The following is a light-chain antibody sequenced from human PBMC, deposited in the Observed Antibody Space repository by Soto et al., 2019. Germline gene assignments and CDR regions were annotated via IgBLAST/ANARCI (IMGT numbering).Light chain of an antibody. Sequence: EVVLTQSPGTLSLSPGERATLSCRASQSVSSRYLAWYQQKPGQAPRLLIFGTSSRATGIPDRYSGSGSGTDLTLTISSLEPEDFAVYYCLQYDTSPPRYTFGQGTKLEIK. J-gene: IGKJ2*01. V-gene: IGKV3-20*01. CDR1: QSVSSRY. CDR3: LQYDTSPPRYT. CDR2: GTS.